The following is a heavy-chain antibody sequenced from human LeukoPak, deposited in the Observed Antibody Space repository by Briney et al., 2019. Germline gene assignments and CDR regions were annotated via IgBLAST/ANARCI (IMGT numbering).Heavy chain of an antibody. CDR1: GFTFSSYS. CDR2: ITWDSTGV. CDR3: AKSAGFSSGGVFDI. D-gene: IGHD3-22*01. V-gene: IGHV3-9*03. Sequence: GGSLRLSCAASGFTFSSYSMNWVRQAPGKGLEWVSGITWDSTGVGYVDSVKGRFTMSRDNAKNSVYLQMDSLRVEDMALYYCAKSAGFSSGGVFDIWGQGTMVTVSS. J-gene: IGHJ3*02.